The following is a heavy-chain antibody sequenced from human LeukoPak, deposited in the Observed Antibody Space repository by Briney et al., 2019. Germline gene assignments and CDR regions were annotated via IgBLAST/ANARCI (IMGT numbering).Heavy chain of an antibody. CDR1: GGSISSGGYF. Sequence: SETLSLTCIVSGGSISSGGYFWSWIRQHPGKGLEWIGYIYYSGSTYYNPSLKSRVTISVDTSKNQFSLKLSSVTAADTAVYYCARVHYYEAFDIWGQGTMVTVSS. J-gene: IGHJ3*02. CDR2: IYYSGST. CDR3: ARVHYYEAFDI. V-gene: IGHV4-61*08. D-gene: IGHD3-10*01.